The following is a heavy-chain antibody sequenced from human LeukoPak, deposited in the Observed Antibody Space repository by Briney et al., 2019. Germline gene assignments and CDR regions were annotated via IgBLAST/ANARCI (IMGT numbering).Heavy chain of an antibody. CDR2: IYPGDSDT. D-gene: IGHD2-2*01. Sequence: GESLKISCKGSGYSFTNYWIGWVRQMPGKGLEWMGIIYPGDSDTRYSPSFQGQVTISADKSISTAYLQWSSLEASDTAMYYCARRNYADCSGTSCYTESSFDYWGQGTLVTVSS. V-gene: IGHV5-51*01. CDR3: ARRNYADCSGTSCYTESSFDY. CDR1: GYSFTNYW. J-gene: IGHJ4*02.